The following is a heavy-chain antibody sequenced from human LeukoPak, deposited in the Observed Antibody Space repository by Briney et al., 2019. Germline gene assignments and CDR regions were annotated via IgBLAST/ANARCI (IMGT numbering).Heavy chain of an antibody. V-gene: IGHV1-69*13. CDR2: IIPIFGTA. CDR1: GYTFTSYG. CDR3: ARGGGDYYYYYMDV. J-gene: IGHJ6*03. Sequence: SVKVSCKASGYTFTSYGISWVRQAPGQGLEWMGGIIPIFGTANYAQKFQGRVTITADESTSTAYMELSSLRSEDTAVYYCARGGGDYYYYYMDVWGKGTTVTISS.